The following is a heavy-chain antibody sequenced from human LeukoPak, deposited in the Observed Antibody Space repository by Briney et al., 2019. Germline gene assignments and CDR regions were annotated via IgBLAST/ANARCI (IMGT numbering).Heavy chain of an antibody. CDR2: MNPNSGNT. Sequence: GASVKVSCKASGYTFTSSDINWVRQATGQGLEWMGWMNPNSGNTGYAQKFQGRVTITRNTSIGTAYMELSSLRSEDTAVYYCARGTSSGVVHNWFDPWGQGTLVTVSS. CDR3: ARGTSSGVVHNWFDP. D-gene: IGHD3-3*01. J-gene: IGHJ5*02. CDR1: GYTFTSSD. V-gene: IGHV1-8*03.